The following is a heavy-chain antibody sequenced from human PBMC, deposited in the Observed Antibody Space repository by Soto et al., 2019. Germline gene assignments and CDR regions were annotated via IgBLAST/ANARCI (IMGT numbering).Heavy chain of an antibody. Sequence: QVQLVQSGAEVKKPGASVKFSCKASGYTFASYAISWMRQAPGQGLEWMGWISAYNGNTNYAQKLQGRVTMTTDTSTSTVYMELMSLRSDDTAVYYCARDPPPPDYWGQGTLVTVSS. CDR1: GYTFASYA. J-gene: IGHJ4*02. CDR3: ARDPPPPDY. V-gene: IGHV1-18*01. CDR2: ISAYNGNT.